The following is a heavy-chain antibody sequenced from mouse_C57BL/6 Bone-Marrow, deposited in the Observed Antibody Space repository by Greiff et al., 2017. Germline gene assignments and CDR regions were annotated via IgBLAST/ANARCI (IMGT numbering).Heavy chain of an antibody. V-gene: IGHV1-82*01. J-gene: IGHJ4*01. CDR2: IYPGGGDT. Sequence: VQLQQSGPELVKPGASVKLSCKASGYAFSSSWMNWVKQRPGQGLEWIGRIYPGGGDTNYNGKFKGKATLTADKSSSTAYMQLSSLTSEDSAVYFCARAGYSNYPNFAMDYWGQGTSVTVSS. D-gene: IGHD2-5*01. CDR1: GYAFSSSW. CDR3: ARAGYSNYPNFAMDY.